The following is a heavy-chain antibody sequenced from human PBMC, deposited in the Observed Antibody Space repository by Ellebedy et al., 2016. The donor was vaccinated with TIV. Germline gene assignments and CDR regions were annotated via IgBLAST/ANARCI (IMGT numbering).Heavy chain of an antibody. Sequence: SETLSLXXAVSGGSISSSNWWSWVRQPPGKGLEWIGEIYHSGSTNYNPSLKSRVTISVDKSKNQFSPKLSSVTAADTAVYYCARVSLRGVIITVFDYWGQGTLVTVSS. V-gene: IGHV4-4*02. D-gene: IGHD3-10*01. CDR3: ARVSLRGVIITVFDY. CDR2: IYHSGST. CDR1: GGSISSSNW. J-gene: IGHJ4*02.